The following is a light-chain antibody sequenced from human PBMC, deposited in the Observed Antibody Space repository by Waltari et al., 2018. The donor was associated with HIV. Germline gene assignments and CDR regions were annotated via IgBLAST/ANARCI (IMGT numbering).Light chain of an antibody. J-gene: IGKJ2*01. CDR3: QQTFTTPKYS. Sequence: DIQMTQSPSSLSASVGDNNTNTCRAGQSINNFLNWYQHKPGRTPKVIIYAMSTLQSGVPSRFSGDGSGTEFTLTISGLQPEDFATYYCQQTFTTPKYSFAQGTKLEI. CDR1: QSINNF. CDR2: AMS. V-gene: IGKV1-39*01.